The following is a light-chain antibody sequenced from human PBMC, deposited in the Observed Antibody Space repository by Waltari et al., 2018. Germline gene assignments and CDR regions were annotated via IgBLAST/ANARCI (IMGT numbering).Light chain of an antibody. CDR3: QQYNNWPPWT. V-gene: IGKV3-15*01. J-gene: IGKJ1*01. Sequence: EIVMTQSPATLSVSPGERATLSCRASQSVSFNLAWYQQRPGQAPRLLIYGASTRATGIPARCSGSGSGTEFTFTISSLQSEDSAVYYCQQYNNWPPWTFGQGTKVEIK. CDR2: GAS. CDR1: QSVSFN.